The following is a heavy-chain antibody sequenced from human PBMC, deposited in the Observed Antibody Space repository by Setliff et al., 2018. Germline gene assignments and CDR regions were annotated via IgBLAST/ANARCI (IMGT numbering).Heavy chain of an antibody. J-gene: IGHJ6*02. CDR1: GYTFTSYG. Sequence: VKVSCKASGYTFTSYGISWVRQAPGQGLEWMGWISAYNGNTNYAQKLQGRVTMTTDTSTSTAYMELRSLRSDDTAVYYCARDVGPPDEAIWFGAYMDVWGQGTTVTVSS. D-gene: IGHD3-10*01. V-gene: IGHV1-18*01. CDR3: ARDVGPPDEAIWFGAYMDV. CDR2: ISAYNGNT.